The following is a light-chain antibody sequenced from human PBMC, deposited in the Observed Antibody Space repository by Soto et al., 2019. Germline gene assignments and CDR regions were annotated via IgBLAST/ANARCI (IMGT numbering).Light chain of an antibody. CDR1: SSNIGAGYD. CDR2: GNN. J-gene: IGLJ1*01. Sequence: QSVLTQAPSISGAPGQRVTISCTGSSSNIGAGYDVHWFQQFPGTAPRLLIHGNNNRPSGVPDRFSGSESGTSASLAIAGLQAGDEAIYYCQSSDSALSAFVFGTGTKFTVL. V-gene: IGLV1-40*01. CDR3: QSSDSALSAFV.